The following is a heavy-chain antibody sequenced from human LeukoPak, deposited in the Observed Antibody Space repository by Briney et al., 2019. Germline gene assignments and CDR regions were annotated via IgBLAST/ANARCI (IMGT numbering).Heavy chain of an antibody. V-gene: IGHV3-53*01. J-gene: IGHJ4*02. CDR3: TKLKGWYGEGFFDY. CDR2: LYSGGAT. D-gene: IGHD6-19*01. Sequence: GSLRLSCAASGFTVSSIYMSWVRQPAGKGLEWVSVLYSGGATFYADSVKGRFTISRDTSKNTLYLQMNDLRAEDTAVYYCTKLKGWYGEGFFDYWGQGTLVTVSS. CDR1: GFTVSSIY.